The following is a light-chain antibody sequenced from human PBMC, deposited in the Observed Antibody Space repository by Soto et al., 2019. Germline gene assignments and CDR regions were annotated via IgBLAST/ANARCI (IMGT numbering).Light chain of an antibody. CDR3: QKYNGAPRA. CDR2: AAS. Sequence: DIQMTQSPSSLSASVGDRVTITCRASQGISNSLAWYQQKPGKVPKLLIYAASTLQSGFPSRFSGSGSGTDFTLTISSLQPEDVATYYYQKYNGAPRAFGQGTKVELK. J-gene: IGKJ1*01. CDR1: QGISNS. V-gene: IGKV1-27*01.